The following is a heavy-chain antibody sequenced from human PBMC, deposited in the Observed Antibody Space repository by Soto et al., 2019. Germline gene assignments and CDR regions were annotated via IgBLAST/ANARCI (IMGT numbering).Heavy chain of an antibody. D-gene: IGHD2-15*01. Sequence: EVQLVESGGGLVQPGGSLRLSCAGSGITLSDQYMDWVRQAPGKGLXXXXRTRNKANSYTTEYAPSVKGRFTISRDDSKNSLYLQMNSLTTEDTAMYYCARDWSHCSGGNCYSRFDYWGQGTLVTVFS. V-gene: IGHV3-72*01. CDR3: ARDWSHCSGGNCYSRFDY. J-gene: IGHJ4*02. CDR2: TRNKANSYTT. CDR1: GITLSDQY.